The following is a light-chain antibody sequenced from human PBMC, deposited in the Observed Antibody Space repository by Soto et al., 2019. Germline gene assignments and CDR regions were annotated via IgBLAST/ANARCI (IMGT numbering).Light chain of an antibody. CDR3: SSYTTSSTRV. CDR2: EVS. J-gene: IGLJ1*01. V-gene: IGLV2-14*03. Sequence: SALTQPASVSGSPGQSIAITCTGTNSDVGAFNYVSWYQQHPDKAPKLMIYEVSNRPSGVSNRFSGSKSVNTATLTISGLQTEDEADYYCSSYTTSSTRVFGTGTRSPS. CDR1: NSDVGAFNY.